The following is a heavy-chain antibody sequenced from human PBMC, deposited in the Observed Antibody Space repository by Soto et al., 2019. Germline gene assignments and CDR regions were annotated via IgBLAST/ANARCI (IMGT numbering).Heavy chain of an antibody. CDR1: GFTFNTYG. D-gene: IGHD3-10*01. V-gene: IGHV3-33*01. J-gene: IGHJ6*02. Sequence: GGSLRLSCAASGFTFNTYGMHWVRQAPGKGLEWVAVIWLDGSNKYYADSVKGRFSISRDNSKNTLHLQMNSLRAEDTAVYYCARAGATMVRGVIWGYYAMDVWGQGTTVTV. CDR2: IWLDGSNK. CDR3: ARAGATMVRGVIWGYYAMDV.